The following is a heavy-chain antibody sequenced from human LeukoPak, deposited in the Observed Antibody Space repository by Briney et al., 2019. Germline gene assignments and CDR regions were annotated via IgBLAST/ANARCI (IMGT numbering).Heavy chain of an antibody. CDR1: GFTFSSYG. CDR2: IWNDGSNK. Sequence: GGSLRLSCVASGFTFSSYGMHWVRQAPGKGLEWVAVIWNDGSNKYYADSVKGRFTVSRDNSKNTLYLQMNSLRAEDTAVYYCARSISRDGYNNFDCWGQGTLVTVSS. CDR3: ARSISRDGYNNFDC. D-gene: IGHD5-24*01. V-gene: IGHV3-33*01. J-gene: IGHJ4*02.